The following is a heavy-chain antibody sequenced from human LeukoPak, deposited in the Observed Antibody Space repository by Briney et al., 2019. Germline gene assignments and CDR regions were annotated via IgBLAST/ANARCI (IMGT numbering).Heavy chain of an antibody. V-gene: IGHV3-23*01. J-gene: IGHJ4*02. CDR1: GFTFSTYA. Sequence: GGSLRLSCEASGFTFSTYAMSWVRQPPGKGLEWVSTISNSNGNTYYADSVKGRFTISRDNSENTLYLQINSLRVEDTAVYYCAKDTPTTGYHLDSWGQGTLVTVSS. CDR3: AKDTPTTGYHLDS. CDR2: ISNSNGNT. D-gene: IGHD1-1*01.